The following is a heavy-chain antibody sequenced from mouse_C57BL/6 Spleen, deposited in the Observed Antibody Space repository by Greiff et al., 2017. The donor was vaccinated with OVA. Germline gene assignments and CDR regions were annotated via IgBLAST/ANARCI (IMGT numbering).Heavy chain of an antibody. V-gene: IGHV1-59*01. Sequence: QVQLQQPGAELVRPGTSVKLSCKASGYTFTSYWMHWVKQRPGQGLEWIGVIDPSDSYTNYNQKFKGKATLTVDTSSSIAYMQLSSLTSEDSAVDYCARYGYSAWFAYWGQGTLVTVSA. CDR2: IDPSDSYT. CDR3: ARYGYSAWFAY. D-gene: IGHD2-2*01. J-gene: IGHJ3*01. CDR1: GYTFTSYW.